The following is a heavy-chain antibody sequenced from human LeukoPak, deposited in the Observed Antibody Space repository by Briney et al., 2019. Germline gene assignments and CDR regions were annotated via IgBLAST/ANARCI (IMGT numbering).Heavy chain of an antibody. CDR2: IYTSGST. J-gene: IGHJ3*02. CDR1: GGSISSGSYY. CDR3: AREGAYYDFWSGYYGRHAFDI. D-gene: IGHD3-3*01. Sequence: SQTLSLTCTVSGGSISSGSYYWSWIRQPAGKGLEWIGRIYTSGSTNYNPSLKSRVTISVDTSKNQFSLKLSSVTAADTAVYYCAREGAYYDFWSGYYGRHAFDIWGQGTMVTVSS. V-gene: IGHV4-61*02.